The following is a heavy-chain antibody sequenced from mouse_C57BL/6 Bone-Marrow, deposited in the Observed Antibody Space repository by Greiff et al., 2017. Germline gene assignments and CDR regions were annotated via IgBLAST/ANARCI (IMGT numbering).Heavy chain of an antibody. CDR1: GFSLPSSA. Sequence: VQGVESGPGLVAPSQSLSITCTVSGFSLPSSAISWVRQPPGKGLGWLGVIWTGGGTHYTSAPKSRLSISKDNYKKQVFLKMNSLRTEDSARYYCARNPNLIAPFDFDYWGQGTTLTVSS. V-gene: IGHV2-9-1*01. D-gene: IGHD1-1*01. CDR3: ARNPNLIAPFDFDY. CDR2: IWTGGGT. J-gene: IGHJ2*01.